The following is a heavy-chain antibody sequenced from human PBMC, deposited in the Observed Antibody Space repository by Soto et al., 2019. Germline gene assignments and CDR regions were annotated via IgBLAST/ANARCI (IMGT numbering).Heavy chain of an antibody. V-gene: IGHV4-30-2*01. CDR3: SQRDRGAFDI. Sequence: SETLSLTCAVSGGSISSGGYSWSWIRQPPGKGLEWIGYIYHSGSTYYNPSLKSRVTISVDRSKNQFSLKLSSVTDADTAVYYCSQRDRGAFDIWGQGTMVTVSS. D-gene: IGHD3-22*01. CDR2: IYHSGST. J-gene: IGHJ3*02. CDR1: GGSISSGGYS.